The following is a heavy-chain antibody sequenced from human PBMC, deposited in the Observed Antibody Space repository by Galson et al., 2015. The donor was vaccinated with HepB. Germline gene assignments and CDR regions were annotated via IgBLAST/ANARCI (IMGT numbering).Heavy chain of an antibody. CDR1: GFTFSSYA. Sequence: SLRLSCAASGFTFSSYAMHWVRQAPGKGLEWVAVISYDGGNKYYADSVKGRFTISRDNSKNTLYLQMNSLRAEDTAVYYCARDLEAENYDSSGYYATYWGQGTLVTVSS. V-gene: IGHV3-30-3*01. D-gene: IGHD3-22*01. CDR2: ISYDGGNK. CDR3: ARDLEAENYDSSGYYATY. J-gene: IGHJ4*02.